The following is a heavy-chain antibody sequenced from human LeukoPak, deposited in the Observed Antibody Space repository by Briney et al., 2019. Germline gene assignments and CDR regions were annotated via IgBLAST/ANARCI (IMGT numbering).Heavy chain of an antibody. J-gene: IGHJ6*03. D-gene: IGHD3-10*01. CDR1: GFTFSSYS. Sequence: GGSLRLSCAASGFTFSSYSMNWVRQAPGKGLEWVAVISFDGSSKDYAQSVKGRFTISRDNSKNTLYLQMNSLRAEDTAVYYCARRRSGIGYYYYMDVWGKGTTVTVSS. V-gene: IGHV3-30*03. CDR2: ISFDGSSK. CDR3: ARRRSGIGYYYYMDV.